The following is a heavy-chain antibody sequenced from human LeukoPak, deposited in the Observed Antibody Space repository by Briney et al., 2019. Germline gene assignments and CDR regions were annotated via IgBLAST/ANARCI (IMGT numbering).Heavy chain of an antibody. Sequence: SETLSLTCTVSGYSISNGYYWGWVRQPPGKVLEWLGSIYRTGSTYYTPSLKSRVTISVDKSKNKFSLKLGSVTAADTAVYYCARDTTGLGNYFASWGQGTLVTVSS. D-gene: IGHD4-17*01. J-gene: IGHJ4*02. CDR1: GYSISNGYY. CDR3: ARDTTGLGNYFAS. CDR2: IYRTGST. V-gene: IGHV4-38-2*02.